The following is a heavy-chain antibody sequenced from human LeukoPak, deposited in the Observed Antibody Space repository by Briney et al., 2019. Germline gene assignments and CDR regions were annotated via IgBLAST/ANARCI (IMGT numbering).Heavy chain of an antibody. CDR2: IYYSGST. Sequence: SETLSLTCTVSGGSISSYYWSWVRQPPGKGLEWIGYIYYSGSTNYNPSLKSRVTISVDTSKNQFSLKLSSVTAADTAVYYCARTRSSGYLTFDYWGQGILVTVSS. D-gene: IGHD3-22*01. CDR3: ARTRSSGYLTFDY. V-gene: IGHV4-59*01. J-gene: IGHJ4*02. CDR1: GGSISSYY.